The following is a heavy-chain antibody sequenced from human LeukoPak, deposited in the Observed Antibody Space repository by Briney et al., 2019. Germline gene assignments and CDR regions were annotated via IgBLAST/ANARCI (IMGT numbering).Heavy chain of an antibody. D-gene: IGHD7-27*01. Sequence: ASVKVSCKASGYTFTESYIHSVRQAPGQGLEWMGWVNPNNGGTTYSQKFQGRVTMTRDTSISTDYMELSRLRSDDTAVFYCAREKLGPGPFDYWGQGTMVTVSS. V-gene: IGHV1-2*02. J-gene: IGHJ3*01. CDR2: VNPNNGGT. CDR1: GYTFTESY. CDR3: AREKLGPGPFDY.